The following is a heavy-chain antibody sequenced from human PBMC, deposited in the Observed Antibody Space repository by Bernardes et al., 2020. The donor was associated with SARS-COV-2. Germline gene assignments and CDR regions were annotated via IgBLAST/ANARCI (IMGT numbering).Heavy chain of an antibody. J-gene: IGHJ3*02. CDR3: ARDSGPTDVRAFEI. V-gene: IGHV4-34*01. D-gene: IGHD3-10*01. Sequence: ETLSLTCAVYGGSFSGYYWSWIRQPPGKGLEWIGEINHSGSTNYNPSLKSRVTISVDTSKNQFSLKLSSVTAADTAVYYCARDSGPTDVRAFEIWGRGTLVTVAS. CDR1: GGSFSGYY. CDR2: INHSGST.